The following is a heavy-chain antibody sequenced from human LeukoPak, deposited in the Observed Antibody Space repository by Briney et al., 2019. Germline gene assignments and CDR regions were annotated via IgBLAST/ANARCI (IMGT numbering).Heavy chain of an antibody. CDR1: GGSISSYY. D-gene: IGHD6-19*01. J-gene: IGHJ5*02. V-gene: IGHV4-59*04. CDR2: IYYSGNT. Sequence: SETLFLTCTVSGGSISSYYWSWIRQPPGKGLEWIGTIYYSGNTFYNPSLKSRVTISVDTSINHFSLTLTSLTAADTAVYFCSRHEHKALAGDTWGQGTLVTVSS. CDR3: SRHEHKALAGDT.